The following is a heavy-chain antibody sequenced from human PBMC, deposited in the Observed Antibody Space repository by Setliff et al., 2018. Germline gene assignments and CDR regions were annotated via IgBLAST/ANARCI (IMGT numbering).Heavy chain of an antibody. CDR1: GLRFSGSW. V-gene: IGHV3-7*01. Sequence: PGESLRLSCAASGLRFSGSWMAWVRQAPGQGLEWVADISEDGSGNFYSNSVRGRFTISRDNARNLLFLQMNSLTVEDTGVYYCARDPEGGEFDIWGRGTLVTVSS. D-gene: IGHD2-21*01. CDR2: ISEDGSGN. CDR3: ARDPEGGEFDI. J-gene: IGHJ4*03.